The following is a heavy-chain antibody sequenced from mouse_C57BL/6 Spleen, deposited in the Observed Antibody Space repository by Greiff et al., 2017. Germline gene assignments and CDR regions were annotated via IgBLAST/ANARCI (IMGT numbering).Heavy chain of an antibody. CDR3: ASNYGSGYWYFDV. V-gene: IGHV1-61*01. J-gene: IGHJ1*03. D-gene: IGHD1-1*01. CDR2: IYPSDSET. Sequence: QVQLQQPGAELVRPGSSVKLSCKASGYTFTSYWMDWVKQRPGQGLEWIGNIYPSDSETHYNQKFKDKATLTVDKSSCTAYMQLSSLTSEDSAVYYCASNYGSGYWYFDVWGTGTTVTVSS. CDR1: GYTFTSYW.